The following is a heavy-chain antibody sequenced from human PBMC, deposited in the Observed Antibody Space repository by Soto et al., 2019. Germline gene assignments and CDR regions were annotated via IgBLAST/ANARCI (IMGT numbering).Heavy chain of an antibody. CDR2: SIAIFDTR. CDR1: GGIFSSFT. Sequence: MLSCNTAGGIFSSFTISWVRQAPGQGLKWIRGSIAIFDTRTYDQNFKDKNTITAAKSMNTVYTKLTSLRSEDTAVYFCATHGATTMDRGAVNYFYYLMDVWGQGTTVTVS. V-gene: IGHV1-69*06. CDR3: ATHGATTMDRGAVNYFYYLMDV. J-gene: IGHJ6*02. D-gene: IGHD3-10*01.